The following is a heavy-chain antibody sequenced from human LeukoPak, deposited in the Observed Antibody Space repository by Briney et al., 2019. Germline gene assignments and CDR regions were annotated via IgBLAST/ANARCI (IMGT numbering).Heavy chain of an antibody. CDR3: ARDSRYSGSPQYSDGMDV. CDR1: GYTFTSYA. CDR2: INAGNGNT. Sequence: ASVKVSCKASGYTFTSYAMHWVRQAPGQRLEWMGWINAGNGNTKYSQKFQGTVTITRDTSASTAYMELSSLRSEDTAVYYCARDSRYSGSPQYSDGMDVWGQGTTVTVSS. D-gene: IGHD1-26*01. V-gene: IGHV1-3*01. J-gene: IGHJ6*02.